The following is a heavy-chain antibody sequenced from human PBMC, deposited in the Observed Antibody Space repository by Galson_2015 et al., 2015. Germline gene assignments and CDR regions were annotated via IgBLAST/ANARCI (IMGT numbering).Heavy chain of an antibody. V-gene: IGHV1-18*01. CDR2: ISAYNGNT. CDR1: GYTFTSYG. J-gene: IGHJ4*02. D-gene: IGHD2-2*01. Sequence: SVKVSCKASGYTFTSYGISWVRQAPGQGLEWVGWISAYNGNTNYAQKLTGRVTMTRDTSTSTAYMELRSLRSDDTAVYYCARRNCDSSTCYVGFWGRGTLVTVSS. CDR3: ARRNCDSSTCYVGF.